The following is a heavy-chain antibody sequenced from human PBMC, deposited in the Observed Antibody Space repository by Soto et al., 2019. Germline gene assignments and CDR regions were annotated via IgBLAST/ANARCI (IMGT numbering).Heavy chain of an antibody. J-gene: IGHJ3*02. CDR3: AKPLGQWHAFDI. D-gene: IGHD6-19*01. CDR1: GFTFSSYG. Sequence: QVQLVESGGGVVQPGRSLRLSCAASGFTFSSYGMHWVRQAPGKGLEWVAVISYDGSNKYYADSVKGRFTISRDNSKNTLYLQMNSLRAEDTAVYDCAKPLGQWHAFDIWGQGTMVTVSS. V-gene: IGHV3-30*18. CDR2: ISYDGSNK.